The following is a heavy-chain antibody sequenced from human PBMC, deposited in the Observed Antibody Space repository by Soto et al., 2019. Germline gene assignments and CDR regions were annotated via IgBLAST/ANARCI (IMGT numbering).Heavy chain of an antibody. D-gene: IGHD2-2*01. J-gene: IGHJ5*02. Sequence: QVQLVQSGAEVKKPGSSVKVSCKASGGTFSSYAISWVRQAPGQGLEWMGGIIPIFGTANSAQKFQGRVTMTADESTSTAYMELSSLRSEDTAVYYCAGGGSVVVVPAASNWFDPWGQGTLVTVSS. CDR1: GGTFSSYA. CDR2: IIPIFGTA. V-gene: IGHV1-69*01. CDR3: AGGGSVVVVPAASNWFDP.